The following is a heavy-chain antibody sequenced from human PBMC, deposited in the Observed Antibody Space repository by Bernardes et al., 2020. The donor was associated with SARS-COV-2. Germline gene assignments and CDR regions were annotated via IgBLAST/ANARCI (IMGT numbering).Heavy chain of an antibody. CDR2: INQDGSEK. V-gene: IGHV3-7*01. J-gene: IGHJ4*02. Sequence: GGSLRLSCAASGFTFSSFDMHWVRQAPGKGLEWVANINQDGSEKSYVDSVKGRFTISRDNAKNSLYLQMNSLRAEDTAVYYCANGRDPDYWGQGTLVTVSS. CDR3: ANGRDPDY. CDR1: GFTFSSFD.